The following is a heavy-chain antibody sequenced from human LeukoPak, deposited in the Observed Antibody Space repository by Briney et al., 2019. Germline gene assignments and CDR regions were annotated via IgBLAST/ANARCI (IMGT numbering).Heavy chain of an antibody. CDR2: IYYSGST. J-gene: IGHJ4*02. Sequence: SETLSLTCTVSGGSVSSGSYYWSWNRQPPGKGLEWIGYIYYSGSTNYNPSLKSRVTISVDTSKNQFSLKLSSVTAADTAVYYCARAPYYYDSSGYWALLYYFDYWGQGTLVTVSS. V-gene: IGHV4-61*01. CDR1: GGSVSSGSYY. CDR3: ARAPYYYDSSGYWALLYYFDY. D-gene: IGHD3-22*01.